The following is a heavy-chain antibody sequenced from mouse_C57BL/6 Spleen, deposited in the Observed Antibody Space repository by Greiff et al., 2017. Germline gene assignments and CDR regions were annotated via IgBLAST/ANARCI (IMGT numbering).Heavy chain of an antibody. V-gene: IGHV1-4*01. Sequence: QVQLKQSGAELARPGASVKMSCKASGYTFTSYTMHWVKQRPGQGLEWIGYINPSSGYTKYNQKFKDKATLTADKSSSTAYMQLSSLTSEDSAVYYCARFSYDYDDYWGQGTTLTVSS. CDR3: ARFSYDYDDY. CDR2: INPSSGYT. D-gene: IGHD2-4*01. J-gene: IGHJ2*01. CDR1: GYTFTSYT.